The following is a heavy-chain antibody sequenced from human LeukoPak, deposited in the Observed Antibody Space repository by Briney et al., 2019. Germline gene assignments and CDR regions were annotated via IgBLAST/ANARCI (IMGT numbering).Heavy chain of an antibody. CDR1: GGTFSSYA. D-gene: IGHD1-26*01. V-gene: IGHV1-69*13. CDR3: ARAGVGAREDDPRGIYYYYMDV. Sequence: SVKVSCKASGGTFSSYAISWVRQAPGQGLEWMGGIIPIFGTANYAQKFQGRVTTTADESTSTAYMELSSLRSEDTAVYYCARAGVGAREDDPRGIYYYYMDVWGKGTTVTVSS. CDR2: IIPIFGTA. J-gene: IGHJ6*03.